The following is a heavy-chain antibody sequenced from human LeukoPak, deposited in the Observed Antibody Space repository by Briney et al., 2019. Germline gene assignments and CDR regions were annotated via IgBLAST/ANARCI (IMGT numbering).Heavy chain of an antibody. Sequence: PSETLSLTCTVSGGSISSAGYSWSWIRQHPGKGLEWIGYIYYSGSTNYNPSLKSRVTISVDTSKNQFSLKLSSVTAADTAVYYCARQVVVVAPAWFDPWGQGTLVTVSS. J-gene: IGHJ5*02. V-gene: IGHV4-61*08. D-gene: IGHD2-15*01. CDR3: ARQVVVVAPAWFDP. CDR1: GGSISSAGYS. CDR2: IYYSGST.